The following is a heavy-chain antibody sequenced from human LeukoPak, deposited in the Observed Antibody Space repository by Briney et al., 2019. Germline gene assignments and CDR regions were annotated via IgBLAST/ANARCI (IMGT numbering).Heavy chain of an antibody. CDR2: IKLDGSEK. V-gene: IGHV3-7*01. Sequence: GGSLRLSCVASGFSLSNYWISWVRQAPGKGLEWVANIKLDGSEKYYMNSVKGRFIISRDNAKNSLNLQMNSLRVEDTAVYYCAREDYNTFYFDYWGQGTLVTVSS. CDR1: GFSLSNYW. J-gene: IGHJ4*02. D-gene: IGHD4-11*01. CDR3: AREDYNTFYFDY.